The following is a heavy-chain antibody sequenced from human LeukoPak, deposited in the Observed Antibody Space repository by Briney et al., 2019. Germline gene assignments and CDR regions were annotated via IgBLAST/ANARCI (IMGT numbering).Heavy chain of an antibody. CDR3: ARDPTVDDFVDWYFDL. CDR2: IYYSGST. V-gene: IGHV4-39*07. D-gene: IGHD3-16*01. Sequence: SETLSLTCTVSGGSISSSSYYWGWIRQPPGKGLEWIGSIYYSGSTYYNPSLKSRVTMSVDTSKNQFSLKLSSVTAADTAVYYCARDPTVDDFVDWYFDLWGRGTLVTVSS. CDR1: GGSISSSSYY. J-gene: IGHJ2*01.